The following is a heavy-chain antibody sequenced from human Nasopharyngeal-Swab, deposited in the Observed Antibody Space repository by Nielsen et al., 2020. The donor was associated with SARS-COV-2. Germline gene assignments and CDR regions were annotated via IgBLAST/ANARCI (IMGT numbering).Heavy chain of an antibody. D-gene: IGHD2-2*01. V-gene: IGHV4-59*08. CDR2: IYYGGST. J-gene: IGHJ4*02. CDR1: GASITTYY. Sequence: SETLSLTCTVSGASITTYYWNWIRQPPGKGLEWIGYIYYGGSTSYNPSLKSRVTTSLDTSKKQFSLKLASVTAADTAVYYCARLTSLSGALDYWGQGTLVTVSS. CDR3: ARLTSLSGALDY.